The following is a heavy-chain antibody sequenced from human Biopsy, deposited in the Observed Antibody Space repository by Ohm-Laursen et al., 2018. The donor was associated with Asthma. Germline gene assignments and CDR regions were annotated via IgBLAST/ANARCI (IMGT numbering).Heavy chain of an antibody. Sequence: SETLSLTCAVYGGSFSGYYWSWIRQPPGKGLEGIGEINHSGSTNYNTSLKSRVTISVDTPKNQFSLMLSPVTAADTAVYYCARAGQCSSTSCYNPGWFDPWGQGTLVTVSS. V-gene: IGHV4-34*01. D-gene: IGHD2-2*01. CDR2: INHSGST. CDR1: GGSFSGYY. CDR3: ARAGQCSSTSCYNPGWFDP. J-gene: IGHJ5*02.